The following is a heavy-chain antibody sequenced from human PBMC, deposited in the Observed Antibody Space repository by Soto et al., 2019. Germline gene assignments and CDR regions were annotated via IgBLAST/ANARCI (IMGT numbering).Heavy chain of an antibody. V-gene: IGHV4-34*01. CDR1: GGSFSGYY. CDR2: INHSGST. J-gene: IGHJ6*02. D-gene: IGHD6-6*01. Sequence: SETLSLTCAVYGGSFSGYYWSWIRQPPGKGLEWIGVINHSGSTNYNPSLKSRVTISVDTSKNQFSLKLSSVTAADTAVYYCARGVSSSDAVWADNYYYGMDVWGQGTTVTVSS. CDR3: ARGVSSSDAVWADNYYYGMDV.